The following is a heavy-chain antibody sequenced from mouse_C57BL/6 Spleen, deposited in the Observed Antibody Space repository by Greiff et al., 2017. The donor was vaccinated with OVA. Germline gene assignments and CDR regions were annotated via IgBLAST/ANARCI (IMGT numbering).Heavy chain of an antibody. J-gene: IGHJ2*01. V-gene: IGHV1-15*01. CDR3: TRSPYYFDY. Sequence: QVQLKQSGAELVRPGASVTLSCKASGYTFTDYEMHWVKQTPVPGLEWIGAIDPETGGTAYNQKFKGKAILTADKSSSTAYMELRSLTSEDSAVYYCTRSPYYFDYWGQGTTLTVSS. CDR1: GYTFTDYE. CDR2: IDPETGGT.